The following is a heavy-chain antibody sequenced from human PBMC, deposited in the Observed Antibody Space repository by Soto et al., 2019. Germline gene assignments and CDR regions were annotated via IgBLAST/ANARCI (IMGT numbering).Heavy chain of an antibody. Sequence: VASVKVSCKASGYTFTGYYMHWVRQAPGQGLEWMGWINPNSGGTNYAQKFQGWVTMTRDTSISTAYMELSRLRSDDTAVYYCARVGLGQQAGWFDPWGQGTLVTVSS. CDR1: GYTFTGYY. CDR2: INPNSGGT. V-gene: IGHV1-2*04. CDR3: ARVGLGQQAGWFDP. J-gene: IGHJ5*02. D-gene: IGHD3-9*01.